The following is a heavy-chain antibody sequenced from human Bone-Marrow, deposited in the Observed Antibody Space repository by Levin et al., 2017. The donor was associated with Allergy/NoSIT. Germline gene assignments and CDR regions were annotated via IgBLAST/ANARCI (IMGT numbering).Heavy chain of an antibody. D-gene: IGHD4-23*01. CDR3: AKVQRGTWELLRFDY. CDR1: GFTFSNYA. J-gene: IGHJ4*02. Sequence: HPGGSLRLSCAASGFTFSNYAMTWVRQAPGKGLEWVSGISGPGSGTMYADSVKGRFTISRDNSKNTLYLVMNSLRAEDTAVYYCAKVQRGTWELLRFDYWGQGTLVTVSS. CDR2: ISGPGSGT. V-gene: IGHV3-23*01.